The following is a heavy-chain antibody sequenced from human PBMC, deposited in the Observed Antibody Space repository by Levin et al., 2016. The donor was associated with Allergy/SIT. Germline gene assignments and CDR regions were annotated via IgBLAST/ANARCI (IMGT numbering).Heavy chain of an antibody. V-gene: IGHV4-34*01. CDR2: INHSGST. CDR3: ARRRSGWLGSYYFDY. J-gene: IGHJ4*02. D-gene: IGHD6-19*01. CDR1: GGSFSGYY. Sequence: SETLSLTCAVYGGSFSGYYWSWIRQPPGKGLEWIGEINHSGSTNYNPSLKSRVTISVDTSKNQFSLKLSSVTAADTAVYYCARRRSGWLGSYYFDYWGQGTLVTVSS.